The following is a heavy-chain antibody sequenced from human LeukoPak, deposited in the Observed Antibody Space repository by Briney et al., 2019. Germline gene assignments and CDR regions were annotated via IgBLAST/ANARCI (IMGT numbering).Heavy chain of an antibody. V-gene: IGHV4-30-4*08. Sequence: PSQTLSLTCTVSGGSISSGDYYWSWIRQPPGKGLEWIGYIYYSGSTYYNPSLKSRVTIPVDTSKNQFSLKLSSVTAADTAVYYCARDAPFWSGYYYFDYWGQGTLVTVSS. CDR2: IYYSGST. D-gene: IGHD3-3*01. CDR1: GGSISSGDYY. CDR3: ARDAPFWSGYYYFDY. J-gene: IGHJ4*02.